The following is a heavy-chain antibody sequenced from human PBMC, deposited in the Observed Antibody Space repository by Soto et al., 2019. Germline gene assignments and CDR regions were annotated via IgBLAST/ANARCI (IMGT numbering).Heavy chain of an antibody. CDR3: ARQGGEYNTMSDY. V-gene: IGHV5-51*01. D-gene: IGHD3-10*01. J-gene: IGHJ4*02. CDR1: GYTFSKYW. CDR2: IYPGDSDA. Sequence: SGESLKISCKGSGYTFSKYWIGWVRQTPGKGLEWMGMIYPGDSDARYSPSFEGQLTFSVDKSINTAYLQWNSLKASDTAMYYCARQGGEYNTMSDYWGQGTLVTVSS.